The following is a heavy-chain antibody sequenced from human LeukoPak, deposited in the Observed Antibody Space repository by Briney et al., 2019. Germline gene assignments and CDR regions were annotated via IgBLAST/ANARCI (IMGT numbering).Heavy chain of an antibody. J-gene: IGHJ6*03. V-gene: IGHV1-2*02. CDR1: GYTFTGYY. CDR2: INPNSGGT. Sequence: ASVKVSCKASGYTFTGYYMHWVRQAPGQGLEWMRWINPNSGGTNYAQKFQGRVTMTRDTSISTAYMELSRLRSDDTAVYYCARDYCSGGSCYHYMDVWGKGTTVTVSS. CDR3: ARDYCSGGSCYHYMDV. D-gene: IGHD2-15*01.